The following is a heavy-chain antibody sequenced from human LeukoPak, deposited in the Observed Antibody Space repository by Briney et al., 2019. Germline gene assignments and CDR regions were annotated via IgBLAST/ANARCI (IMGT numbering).Heavy chain of an antibody. CDR1: GYTFTSYD. V-gene: IGHV1-8*01. CDR2: MNPNSGNT. J-gene: IGHJ4*02. CDR3: ARGYNDGILNYGDYVGKGQPDY. D-gene: IGHD4-17*01. Sequence: ASVKVSCKASGYTFTSYDINWVRQATGQGLEWMGWMNPNSGNTGYAQKFQGRVTMTRNTSISTAYMELCSLRSEDTAVYYCARGYNDGILNYGDYVGKGQPDYWGQGTLVTVSS.